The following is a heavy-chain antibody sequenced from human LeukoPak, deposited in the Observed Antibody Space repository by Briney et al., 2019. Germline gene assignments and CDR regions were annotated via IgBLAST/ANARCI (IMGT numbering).Heavy chain of an antibody. CDR2: IYYSGST. Sequence: SETLSLTCTVSGGSISSYYWSWIRQPPGKGLEWIGYIYYSGSTNYNPSLKSRVTISVDTSKNQFSLKLSSVTAAGTAVYYCASGVGATNFDYWGQGTLVTVSS. J-gene: IGHJ4*02. CDR3: ASGVGATNFDY. CDR1: GGSISSYY. D-gene: IGHD1-26*01. V-gene: IGHV4-59*01.